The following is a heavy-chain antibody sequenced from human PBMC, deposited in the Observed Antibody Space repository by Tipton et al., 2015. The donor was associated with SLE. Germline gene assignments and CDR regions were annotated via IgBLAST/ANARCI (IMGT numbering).Heavy chain of an antibody. V-gene: IGHV4-38-2*02. Sequence: TLSLTCTVSGYSISSAYYWGWIRQPPGKALEWIGTMYHSGSTYYDPSLKSRVTISVERSKNQFSLKLSSVTAADTAVYYCARDQSNDSYYYYYMDVWGKGTTVTVSS. CDR2: MYHSGST. D-gene: IGHD1-1*01. CDR3: ARDQSNDSYYYYYMDV. CDR1: GYSISSAYY. J-gene: IGHJ6*03.